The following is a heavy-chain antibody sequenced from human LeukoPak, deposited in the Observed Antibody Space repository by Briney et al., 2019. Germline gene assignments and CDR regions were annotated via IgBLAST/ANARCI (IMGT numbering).Heavy chain of an antibody. CDR2: MNPNSGNT. CDR3: ARGAGAAAGNPVDY. CDR1: GYTFTSYD. J-gene: IGHJ4*02. V-gene: IGHV1-8*03. Sequence: ASVKVSCKASGYTFTSYDINWVRQATGQGLEWMGWMNPNSGNTGYAQKFQGRVTITRNTSISTAYMELSSLRSEDTAVYYCARGAGAAAGNPVDYWGQGTLVTVSS. D-gene: IGHD6-13*01.